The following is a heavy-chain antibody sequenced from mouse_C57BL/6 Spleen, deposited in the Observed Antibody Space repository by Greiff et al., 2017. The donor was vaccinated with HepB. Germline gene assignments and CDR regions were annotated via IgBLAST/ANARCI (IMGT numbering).Heavy chain of an antibody. CDR2: INPNNGGT. Sequence: VQLQQSGPELVKPGASVKIPCKASGYTFTDYNMDWVKQSHGKSLEWIGDINPNNGGTIYNQKFKGKATLTVDKSSSTAYMELRSLTSEDTAVYYCARREDGNYWYFDVWGTGTTVTVSS. CDR3: ARREDGNYWYFDV. D-gene: IGHD2-1*01. V-gene: IGHV1-18*01. J-gene: IGHJ1*03. CDR1: GYTFTDYN.